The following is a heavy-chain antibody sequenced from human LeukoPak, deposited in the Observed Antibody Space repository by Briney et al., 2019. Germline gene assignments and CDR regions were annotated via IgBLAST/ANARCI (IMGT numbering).Heavy chain of an antibody. CDR1: GFPFSIYA. Sequence: GGSLRLSCAVSGFPFSIYAMSWVRQAPGKGLEWVSDISRSGGSTYYADSVKGRFTISRDNAKNSLYLQMNSLRDEDTAVYYCARAAPYYYDSSGYSAFDSWGQGTMVTVSA. D-gene: IGHD3-22*01. J-gene: IGHJ3*02. CDR2: ISRSGGST. CDR3: ARAAPYYYDSSGYSAFDS. V-gene: IGHV3-23*01.